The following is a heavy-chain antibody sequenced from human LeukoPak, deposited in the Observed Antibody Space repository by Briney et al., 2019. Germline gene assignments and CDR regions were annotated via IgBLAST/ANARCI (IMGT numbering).Heavy chain of an antibody. Sequence: TSQTLSLTCTVSGGSISSGSYYWSWIRQPAGKGLEWIGRIYTSGSTNYNPSLKSRVTISVDTSKNQFSLRLSSVTAADTAVYYCAREGYCSSTSCYTRFDPWGQGTLVTVSS. V-gene: IGHV4-61*02. CDR3: AREGYCSSTSCYTRFDP. D-gene: IGHD2-2*02. CDR2: IYTSGST. CDR1: GGSISSGSYY. J-gene: IGHJ5*02.